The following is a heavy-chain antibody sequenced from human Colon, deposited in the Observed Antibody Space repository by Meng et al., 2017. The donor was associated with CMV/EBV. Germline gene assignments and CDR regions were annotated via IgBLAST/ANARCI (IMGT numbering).Heavy chain of an antibody. J-gene: IGHJ6*02. V-gene: IGHV1-46*01. Sequence: ASVKVSCKASGYTFTSYYMHWVRQAPGQGLEWMGTINPSDVSTINRGGGATSYAQKFQGRVTITRDTSTSTVYMELSSLRSDDTAVYYCARGRCSSTSCYGGNYYYGMDVWGQGTTVTVSS. CDR2: INPSDVST. CDR3: ARGRCSSTSCYGGNYYYGMDV. D-gene: IGHD2-2*01. CDR1: GYTFTSYY.